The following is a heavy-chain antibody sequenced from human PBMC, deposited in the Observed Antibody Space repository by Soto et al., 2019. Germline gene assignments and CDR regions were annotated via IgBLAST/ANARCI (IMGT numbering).Heavy chain of an antibody. CDR1: CGSVNTYY. Sequence: LDTLSLTCTVSCGSVNTYYWSWIRQRPGKGLEWIGYISYSGSTNYNPSLKSRVTISVDTSRNQFSLKPSSVTAADTAMYYCAREKYDSSFDYWGQRTLVPVSS. CDR2: ISYSGST. J-gene: IGHJ4*02. CDR3: AREKYDSSFDY. D-gene: IGHD3-22*01. V-gene: IGHV4-59*02.